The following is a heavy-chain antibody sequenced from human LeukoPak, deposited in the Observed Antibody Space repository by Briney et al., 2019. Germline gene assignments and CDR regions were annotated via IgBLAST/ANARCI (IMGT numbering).Heavy chain of an antibody. J-gene: IGHJ4*02. Sequence: SETLSLTCAVYGESITTYYWGWIRQTPRQGLEWIGEINHIGSTNYNPSLKSRVTISIDTSKNQFSLKLSSVTAADTAVYYCARHRSGWLQSSFDYWGQGTLVTVSS. D-gene: IGHD5-24*01. CDR1: GESITTYY. V-gene: IGHV4-34*01. CDR2: INHIGST. CDR3: ARHRSGWLQSSFDY.